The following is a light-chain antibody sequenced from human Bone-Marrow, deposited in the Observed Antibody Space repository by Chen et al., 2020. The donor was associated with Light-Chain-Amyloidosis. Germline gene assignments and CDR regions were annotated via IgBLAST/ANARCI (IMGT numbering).Light chain of an antibody. Sequence: SYVLTQPSSVSVAPGQTATIACGGNNIGSTSVHWYQQTPGQAPRLVVYDDSDRPSGIPERVSGSNSGNTATLTIGRVEAGEEAGYYCQVWDRSSDRPVFGGGTKLTVL. V-gene: IGLV3-21*02. CDR1: NIGSTS. J-gene: IGLJ3*02. CDR3: QVWDRSSDRPV. CDR2: DDS.